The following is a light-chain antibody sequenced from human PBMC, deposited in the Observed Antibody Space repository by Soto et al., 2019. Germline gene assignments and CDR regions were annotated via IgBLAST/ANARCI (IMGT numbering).Light chain of an antibody. J-gene: IGLJ1*01. CDR2: DVS. CDR1: SSDVGTYDF. Sequence: QSALTQPRSVSGSPGQSVTISCTGTSSDVGTYDFVSWYQQHPGKAPRLMILDVSERPSGVPDRFSGSKSGNTASLTISGLQAEDEADYYCCLYAVTFYVFGTGTKVTV. V-gene: IGLV2-11*01. CDR3: CLYAVTFYV.